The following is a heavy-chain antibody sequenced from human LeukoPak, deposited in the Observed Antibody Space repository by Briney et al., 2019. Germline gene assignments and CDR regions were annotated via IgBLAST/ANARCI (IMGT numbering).Heavy chain of an antibody. Sequence: GGSLRLSCAASGFTFSSYWMSWVRQAPGKGLEWVANIKQDGSETFYVDSVKGRFTISRDNAENSLYLQMNSLRAEDTAVYYCARCTTMVQPFDYWGQGTLVTVSS. J-gene: IGHJ4*02. CDR3: ARCTTMVQPFDY. D-gene: IGHD3-10*01. CDR1: GFTFSSYW. V-gene: IGHV3-7*01. CDR2: IKQDGSET.